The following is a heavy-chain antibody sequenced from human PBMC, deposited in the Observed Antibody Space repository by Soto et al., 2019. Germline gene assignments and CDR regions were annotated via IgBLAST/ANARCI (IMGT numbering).Heavy chain of an antibody. CDR1: GFTFSSYS. CDR3: ARDGGYSYGPFDY. V-gene: IGHV3-48*01. Sequence: GESLKISCAASGFTFSSYSMNWVRQAPGKGLEWVSYISSSSSTIYYADSVKGRFTISRDNAKNSLYLQMNSLRAEDTAVYYCARDGGYSYGPFDYWGQGTLVTVSS. J-gene: IGHJ4*02. CDR2: ISSSSSTI. D-gene: IGHD5-18*01.